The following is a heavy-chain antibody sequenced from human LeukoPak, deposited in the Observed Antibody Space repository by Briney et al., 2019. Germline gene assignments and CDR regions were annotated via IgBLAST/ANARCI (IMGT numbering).Heavy chain of an antibody. D-gene: IGHD2-8*01. CDR3: AKDNGGYQSYYYYYGMDV. Sequence: GGSLRLSCAASGFTFSSYGMHWVRQAPGKGLEWVAVISYDGSNIYYADSVKGRFTISRDNSKNTLYLQMNSLRAEDTAVYYCAKDNGGYQSYYYYYGMDVWGQGTTVTVSS. J-gene: IGHJ6*02. CDR1: GFTFSSYG. V-gene: IGHV3-30*18. CDR2: ISYDGSNI.